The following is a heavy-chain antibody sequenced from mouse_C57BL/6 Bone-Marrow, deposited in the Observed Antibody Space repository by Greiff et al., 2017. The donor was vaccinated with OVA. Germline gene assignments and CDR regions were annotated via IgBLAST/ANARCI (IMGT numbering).Heavy chain of an antibody. J-gene: IGHJ2*01. CDR3: ASHLSYYSNYYLDY. CDR1: GYTFTSYW. D-gene: IGHD2-5*01. V-gene: IGHV1-55*01. Sequence: QVQLQQPGAELVKPGASVKMSCKASGYTFTSYWITWVKQRPGQGLEWIGDIYPGSGSTNYNEKFKSKATLTVDTSSSTAYMQLSSLTSEDSAVYYCASHLSYYSNYYLDYWGQGTTLTVSS. CDR2: IYPGSGST.